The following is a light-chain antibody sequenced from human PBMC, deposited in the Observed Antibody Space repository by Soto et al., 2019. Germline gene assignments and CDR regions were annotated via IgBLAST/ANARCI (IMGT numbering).Light chain of an antibody. CDR2: DAS. J-gene: IGKJ1*01. CDR3: QQYNSYPWT. V-gene: IGKV1-5*01. CDR1: QSISSW. Sequence: DIQMTQSPSTLSPSVGDRVTITCRASQSISSWLSWYQQKPGKAPKLMIYDASCLENGVPSRFSGSGSGTEFTLTISSLQPYDFATYYCQQYNSYPWTFGQGTKVEIK.